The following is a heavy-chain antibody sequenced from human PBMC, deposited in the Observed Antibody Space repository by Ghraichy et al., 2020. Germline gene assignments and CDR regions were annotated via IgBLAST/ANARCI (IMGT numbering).Heavy chain of an antibody. CDR3: GRDPNGDYIGAFDM. Sequence: GGSLRLSCAASGFDFSNYAMMWVRQAPGRGLEWVSAIRGSGVSTLYADSVKGRFIISRDNSKNTLFLQMNSLRAEDMAVYYCGRDPNGDYIGAFDMWGQGTMVTVS. V-gene: IGHV3-23*01. D-gene: IGHD4-17*01. CDR2: IRGSGVST. CDR1: GFDFSNYA. J-gene: IGHJ3*02.